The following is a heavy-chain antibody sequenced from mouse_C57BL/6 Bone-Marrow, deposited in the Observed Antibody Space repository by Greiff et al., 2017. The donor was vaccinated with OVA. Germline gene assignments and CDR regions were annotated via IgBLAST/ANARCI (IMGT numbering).Heavy chain of an antibody. CDR3: ARDYVFAY. CDR2: SRNKANDYTT. CDR1: GFTFSDFY. J-gene: IGHJ3*01. Sequence: EVQVVESGGGLVQSGRSLRLSCATSGFTFSDFYMEWVRQAPGKGLEWIAASRNKANDYTTEYSASVKGRFIVSRDTSQSILYLQMNALRAEDTAIYYCARDYVFAYWGQGTLVTVSA. V-gene: IGHV7-1*01.